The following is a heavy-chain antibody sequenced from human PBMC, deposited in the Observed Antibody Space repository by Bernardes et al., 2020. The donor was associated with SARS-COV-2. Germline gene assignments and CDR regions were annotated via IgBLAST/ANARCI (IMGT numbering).Heavy chain of an antibody. CDR1: GFTFSSYA. CDR3: AKDMAMGYSYGQYDY. J-gene: IGHJ4*02. D-gene: IGHD5-18*01. V-gene: IGHV3-23*01. Sequence: GGSLRLSCAASGFTFSSYAMSWVRQAPGKGLEWVSDISSSGVSTYYADSVKGRFTISRDNSKNTLYLQMNSLRAEDTAIYYCAKDMAMGYSYGQYDYWGQGTLVTVSS. CDR2: ISSSGVST.